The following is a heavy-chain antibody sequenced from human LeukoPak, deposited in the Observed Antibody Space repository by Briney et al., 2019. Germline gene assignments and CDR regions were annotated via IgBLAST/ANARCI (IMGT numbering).Heavy chain of an antibody. CDR1: GYTFTGYY. CDR2: INPNSGGT. J-gene: IGHJ4*02. Sequence: GASVKVSCKASGYTFTGYYMHWVRQAPGRGLEWMGRINPNSGGTNYAQKFQGRVTMTRDTSIGTAYMELSSLRSDDTAMYYCVREITRATTYFDSWGQGTLVTVSS. V-gene: IGHV1-2*06. CDR3: VREITRATTYFDS. D-gene: IGHD1-26*01.